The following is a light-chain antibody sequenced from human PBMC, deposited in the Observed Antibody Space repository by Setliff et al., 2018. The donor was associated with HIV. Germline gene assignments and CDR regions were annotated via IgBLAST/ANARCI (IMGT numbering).Light chain of an antibody. CDR1: SSDIGSSKF. J-gene: IGLJ1*01. CDR3: SSYSINNLYV. CDR2: NVD. Sequence: QSALAQPASVSGSPGQSITISCTGTSSDIGSSKFVSWYQQHPGKAPKVMIYNVDKRPSGVSNHFSGSKSGNTASLTISGLQIEDEADYFCSSYSINNLYVFASGTKVTVL. V-gene: IGLV2-14*03.